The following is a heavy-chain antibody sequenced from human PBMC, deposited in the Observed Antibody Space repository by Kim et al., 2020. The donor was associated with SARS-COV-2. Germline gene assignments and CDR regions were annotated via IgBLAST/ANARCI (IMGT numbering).Heavy chain of an antibody. D-gene: IGHD4-17*01. V-gene: IGHV1-24*01. Sequence: ASVKVSCKVSGYTLTELSMHWVRQAPGKGLEWMGGFDPEDGETIYAQKFQGRVTMTEDTSTDIAYMELSSLRSEDTAVYYCATSVIMTTVTSIDYWGQGTLVTVSS. CDR3: ATSVIMTTVTSIDY. J-gene: IGHJ4*02. CDR1: GYTLTELS. CDR2: FDPEDGET.